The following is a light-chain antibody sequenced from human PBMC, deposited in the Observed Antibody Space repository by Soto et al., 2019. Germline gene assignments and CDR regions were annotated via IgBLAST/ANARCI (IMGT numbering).Light chain of an antibody. CDR1: QTISSW. CDR2: KAS. Sequence: DIQLTQSPSTLSASVGDRVTIARRASQTISSWLAWYQQKPGKAPKLLIYKASTLKSGVPSRFSGSGSGTEFTLTISSLQPDDFATYYCQHYNSYSEAFGQGTKVDIK. V-gene: IGKV1-5*03. CDR3: QHYNSYSEA. J-gene: IGKJ1*01.